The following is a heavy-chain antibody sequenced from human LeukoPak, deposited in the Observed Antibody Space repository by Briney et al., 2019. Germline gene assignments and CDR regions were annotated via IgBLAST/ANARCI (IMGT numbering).Heavy chain of an antibody. V-gene: IGHV1-18*01. CDR1: GYTFTSYG. Sequence: ASVKVSCKASGYTFTSYGISWVRQAPGQGLEWMGWISAYNGNTNYAQKFQGRVTITRNTSISTAYMELSSLRSEDTAVYYCARGRLVFYYMDVWGKGTTVTVSS. CDR2: ISAYNGNT. D-gene: IGHD6-19*01. J-gene: IGHJ6*03. CDR3: ARGRLVFYYMDV.